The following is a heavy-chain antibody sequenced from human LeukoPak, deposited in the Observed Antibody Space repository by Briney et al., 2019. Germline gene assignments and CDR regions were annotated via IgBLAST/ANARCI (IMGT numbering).Heavy chain of an antibody. V-gene: IGHV4-34*01. CDR3: ARGKGNYYDSSGLDY. J-gene: IGHJ4*02. CDR1: GGSFSGYY. CDR2: INHSGST. Sequence: SETLSLTCAVYGGSFSGYYWSWIRQPPGKGLEGIGEINHSGSTNYNPSLKSLVTISVDTSKNQFSLKPSSVTAADTAVYYCARGKGNYYDSSGLDYWGQGTLVTVSS. D-gene: IGHD3-22*01.